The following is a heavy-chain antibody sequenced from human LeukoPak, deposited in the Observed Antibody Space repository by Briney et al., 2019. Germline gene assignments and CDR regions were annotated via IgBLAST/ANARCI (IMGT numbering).Heavy chain of an antibody. D-gene: IGHD3-9*01. V-gene: IGHV1-18*01. J-gene: IGHJ4*02. CDR2: ISAYNGNT. CDR1: GYTFTSYG. CDR3: ARDRSYDILTGYLTNTFDY. Sequence: ASVKVSCKASGYTFTSYGISWVRQAPGQGLEWMGWISAYNGNTNYAQKLQGRVTMTTDTSTSTAYMELRSLRSDDTAVYYCARDRSYDILTGYLTNTFDYWGQGTLVTVSS.